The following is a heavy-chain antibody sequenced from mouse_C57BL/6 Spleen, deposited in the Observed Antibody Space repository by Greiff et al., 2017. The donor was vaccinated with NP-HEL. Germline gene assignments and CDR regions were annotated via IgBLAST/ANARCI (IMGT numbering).Heavy chain of an antibody. Sequence: EVKVEESGPGLVKPSQSLSLTCSVTGYSITSGYYWNWIRQFPGNKLEWMGYISYDGSNNYNPTLKNLISITRDTSKNQFFLKLNSVTTEDTATYYCARGAYDYHWYFDVWGTGTTVTVSS. CDR1: GYSITSGYY. CDR3: ARGAYDYHWYFDV. V-gene: IGHV3-6*01. CDR2: ISYDGSN. J-gene: IGHJ1*03. D-gene: IGHD2-4*01.